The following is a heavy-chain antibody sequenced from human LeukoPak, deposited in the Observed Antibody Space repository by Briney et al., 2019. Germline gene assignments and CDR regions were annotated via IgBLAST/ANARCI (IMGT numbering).Heavy chain of an antibody. CDR1: GFTFSSYG. Sequence: GGSLRLSCAASGFTFSSYGMHWVRQAPGKGLEWVAFIRYDGTDKYYADSVTGRFTISRDNSKNSLYLQMNSLRAEDTAVYYCAKSIAVAGFAGGRTFDYWGQGTLVTVSS. CDR3: AKSIAVAGFAGGRTFDY. V-gene: IGHV3-30*02. D-gene: IGHD6-19*01. CDR2: IRYDGTDK. J-gene: IGHJ4*02.